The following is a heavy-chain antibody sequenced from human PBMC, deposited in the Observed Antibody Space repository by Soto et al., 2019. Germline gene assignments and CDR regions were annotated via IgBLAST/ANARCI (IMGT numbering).Heavy chain of an antibody. D-gene: IGHD5-18*01. V-gene: IGHV1-69*01. J-gene: IGHJ6*02. CDR2: LIPVFGSP. CDR3: TRVLGYTFEPGKTRYYAMDV. CDR1: GGTFSKDA. Sequence: QVQLVQSGAEVKKPGSSVTVSCKTSGGTFSKDAINWVRQAPGQGLEWMGLLIPVFGSPIYAQKFQGRIRITADESTSTAFMDLSSIRSEDTAVYYSTRVLGYTFEPGKTRYYAMDVWGQGTTVSVSS.